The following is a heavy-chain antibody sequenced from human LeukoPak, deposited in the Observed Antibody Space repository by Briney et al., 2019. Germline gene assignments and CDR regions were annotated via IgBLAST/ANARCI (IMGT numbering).Heavy chain of an antibody. D-gene: IGHD6-19*01. CDR1: GFNFRDYG. J-gene: IGHJ4*02. CDR2: ITASARTT. CDR3: AKDLDGSGMYGGTDS. V-gene: IGHV3-23*01. Sequence: PGGSLRLSCEASGFNFRDYGMNWVRQAPGKGLEWVSGITASARTTYYADSVKGRFTIYSDNSKNTLSLQMSSLRAEDTAVYYCAKDLDGSGMYGGTDSWGQGTPVTVSS.